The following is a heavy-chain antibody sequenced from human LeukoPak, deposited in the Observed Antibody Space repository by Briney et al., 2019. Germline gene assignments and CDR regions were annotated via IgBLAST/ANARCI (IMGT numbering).Heavy chain of an antibody. CDR3: ARDFIGREGNWFDP. Sequence: PSETLSLTCTVSDGSISSTSYYWGWIRQPPGKGLEWIGSIYYSGSTYYSPSLKSRVAISVDTSKNQFSLKLSSVTAADTAVYYCARDFIGREGNWFDPWGQGTLVTVSS. J-gene: IGHJ5*02. CDR1: DGSISSTSYY. V-gene: IGHV4-39*02. CDR2: IYYSGST.